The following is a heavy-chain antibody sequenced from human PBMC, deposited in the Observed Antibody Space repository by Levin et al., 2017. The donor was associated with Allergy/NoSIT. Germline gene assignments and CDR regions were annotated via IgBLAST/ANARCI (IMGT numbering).Heavy chain of an antibody. J-gene: IGHJ4*02. D-gene: IGHD6-13*01. CDR1: GGSISSSSYY. V-gene: IGHV4-39*01. CDR3: ARPRVAAAWTIFDY. Sequence: PSETLSLTCTVSGGSISSSSYYWGWIRQPPGKGLEWIGSIYYSGSTYYNPSLKSRVTISVDTSKNQFSLKLSSVTAADTAVYYCARPRVAAAWTIFDYWGQGTLVTVSS. CDR2: IYYSGST.